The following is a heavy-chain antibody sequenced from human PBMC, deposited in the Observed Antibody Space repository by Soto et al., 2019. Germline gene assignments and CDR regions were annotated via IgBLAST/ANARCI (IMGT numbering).Heavy chain of an antibody. Sequence: QVTLKESGPVLVKPTETLTLTCTVSGFSLGNGRMGVSWIRQPPGKPLEWLAHFFSDAERSYSASMQSRLTMSMDTSGSQVVLIMTNMDPVDTATYYCAPTDGDSNYYAMDVWGQGTTVTVSS. CDR1: GFSLGNGRMG. CDR2: FFSDAER. V-gene: IGHV2-26*01. D-gene: IGHD4-17*01. CDR3: APTDGDSNYYAMDV. J-gene: IGHJ6*02.